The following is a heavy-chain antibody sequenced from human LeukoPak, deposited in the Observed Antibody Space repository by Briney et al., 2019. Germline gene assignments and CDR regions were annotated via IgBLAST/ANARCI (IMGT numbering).Heavy chain of an antibody. CDR2: ISYDGSNN. J-gene: IGHJ4*02. Sequence: GRSLRLSCAASGLTFSSFAMHWVRQAPHKGLDWVAFISYDGSNNHYADSVKGRFTISRDNSKNTLYLQMNSLRAEDTAVYYCAREGYSSSYARPYYFDYWGQGTLVTVSS. V-gene: IGHV3-30*14. CDR3: AREGYSSSYARPYYFDY. D-gene: IGHD6-13*01. CDR1: GLTFSSFA.